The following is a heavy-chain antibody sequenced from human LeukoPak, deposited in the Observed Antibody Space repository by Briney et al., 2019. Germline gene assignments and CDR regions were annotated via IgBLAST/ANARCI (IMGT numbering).Heavy chain of an antibody. CDR1: GFTFSSYA. V-gene: IGHV3-21*01. D-gene: IGHD3-10*01. CDR2: ISSSSSYI. J-gene: IGHJ4*02. CDR3: ARDGITMRILEY. Sequence: GGSLRLSCAASGFTFSSYAMSWVRQAPGKGLEWVSSISSSSSYIYYADSMKGRFTISRDNAKNSLYLQMDSLRAEDTAVYYCARDGITMRILEYWGQGTLVTVSS.